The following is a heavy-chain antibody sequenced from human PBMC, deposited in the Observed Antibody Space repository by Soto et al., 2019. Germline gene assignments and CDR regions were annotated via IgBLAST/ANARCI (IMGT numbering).Heavy chain of an antibody. CDR2: IDASDSYT. D-gene: IGHD2-2*01. J-gene: IGHJ4*02. Sequence: GESLKISCKASGYSFSGYWINWVRQMPGKGLEWMGKIDASDSYTNYSPSFQGHVSISADKSISTAYLQWSSLKASDTAMYYCARPGSRDGHKYDLWGRGTVVTVAS. V-gene: IGHV5-10-1*01. CDR1: GYSFSGYW. CDR3: ARPGSRDGHKYDL.